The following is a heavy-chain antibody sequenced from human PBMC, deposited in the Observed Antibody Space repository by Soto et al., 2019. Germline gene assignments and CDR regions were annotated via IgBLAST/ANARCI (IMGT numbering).Heavy chain of an antibody. D-gene: IGHD1-26*01. J-gene: IGHJ4*02. Sequence: SETLSLTCTVSGGSISSSSYYWGWIRQPPGKGLEWIGSIYYSGSTYYNPSLKSRVTISVDTSKNQFSLNLSSVTAADTAVYYCARRVGDYWGQGTLVTVSS. CDR3: ARRVGDY. CDR1: GGSISSSSYY. CDR2: IYYSGST. V-gene: IGHV4-39*01.